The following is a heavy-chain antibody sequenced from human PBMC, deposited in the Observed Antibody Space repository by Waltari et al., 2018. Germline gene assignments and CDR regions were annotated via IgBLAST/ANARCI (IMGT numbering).Heavy chain of an antibody. J-gene: IGHJ4*02. CDR3: AADPTYYYGSGSYYGGY. D-gene: IGHD3-10*01. Sequence: QMQLVQSGPEVKKPGTSVKVSCKASGFTFTSSAVQWVRQARGQRLEWIGWIVVGRGNTNYAQNFQERVTITRDMSTSTAYMELSSLRSEDTAVYYCAADPTYYYGSGSYYGGYWGQGTLVTVSS. V-gene: IGHV1-58*01. CDR2: IVVGRGNT. CDR1: GFTFTSSA.